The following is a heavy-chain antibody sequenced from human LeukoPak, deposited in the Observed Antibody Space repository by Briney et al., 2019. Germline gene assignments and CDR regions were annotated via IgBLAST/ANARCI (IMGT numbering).Heavy chain of an antibody. CDR3: ARELRVAGESGGFDY. J-gene: IGHJ4*02. CDR2: ISISGSTI. CDR1: GFTFSNYE. V-gene: IGHV3-48*03. Sequence: GGSLRLSCTASGFTFSNYEFNWVRQAPGKGLEWLSYISISGSTIYYAGSVKGRFTISRDDAKNSLFLQMNSLRAEDTAVYYCARELRVAGESGGFDYWGQGTLVTVSS. D-gene: IGHD6-19*01.